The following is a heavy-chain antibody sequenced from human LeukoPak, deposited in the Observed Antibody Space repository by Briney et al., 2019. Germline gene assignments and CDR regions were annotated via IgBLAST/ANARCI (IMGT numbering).Heavy chain of an antibody. D-gene: IGHD3-3*01. CDR1: GYTFTSYA. J-gene: IGHJ6*02. V-gene: IGHV1-3*01. CDR2: INAGNGNT. CDR3: ARDKVFWSGYFGNDYYYYGMDV. Sequence: ASVKVSCKASGYTFTSYAMHWVRQAPGQRLEWMGWINAGNGNTKYSQKFQGRVTITRDTSASTAYMELSSLRSEGTAVYYCARDKVFWSGYFGNDYYYYGMDVWGQGTTVTVSS.